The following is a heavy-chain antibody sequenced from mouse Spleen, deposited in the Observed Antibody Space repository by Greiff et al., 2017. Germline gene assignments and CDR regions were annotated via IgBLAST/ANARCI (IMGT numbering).Heavy chain of an antibody. CDR3: AASITTVVESDWYFDV. CDR2: IHPNSGST. CDR1: GYTFTTYW. J-gene: IGHJ1*03. Sequence: QVRLQQPGAELVKPGASVKLSCKASGYTFTTYWMHWVKQRPGQGLEWIGMIHPNSGSTNYNEKFKTKATLTVDKSSSTAYMQLSSLTSEDSAVYYCAASITTVVESDWYFDVWGTGTTVTVSS. D-gene: IGHD1-1*01. V-gene: IGHV1-64*01.